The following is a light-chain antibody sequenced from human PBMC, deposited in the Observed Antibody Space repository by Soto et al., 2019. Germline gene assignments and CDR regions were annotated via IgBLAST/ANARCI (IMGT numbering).Light chain of an antibody. CDR1: QSVGGS. V-gene: IGKV3-20*01. CDR2: HTS. CDR3: QQYESSPRT. Sequence: ETVLTQSPGTLSLSPGERATLSCRASQSVGGSLAWYQQRPGQAPRLHVYHTSNRATGIPDRFSASGSGTDFTLTISRLEPEDFAVYYCQQYESSPRTFGQGTKVEIK. J-gene: IGKJ1*01.